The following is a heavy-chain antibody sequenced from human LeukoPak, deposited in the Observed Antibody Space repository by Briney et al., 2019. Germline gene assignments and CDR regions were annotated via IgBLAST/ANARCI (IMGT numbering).Heavy chain of an antibody. CDR3: AKEGRYCANGVCFETY. V-gene: IGHV3-23*01. CDR2: ISGSGGST. D-gene: IGHD2-8*01. J-gene: IGHJ4*02. CDR1: GFTFSSYA. Sequence: GGSLRLSCAASGFTFSSYAMSWVRQAPGKGLEWVSAISGSGGSTYYADSVKGRFTISRDNSKNTLYLQMNSLRAEDTAVYYCAKEGRYCANGVCFETYWGQGTLVTVSS.